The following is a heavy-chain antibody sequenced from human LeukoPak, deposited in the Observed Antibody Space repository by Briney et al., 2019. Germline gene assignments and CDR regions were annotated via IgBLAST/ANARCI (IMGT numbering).Heavy chain of an antibody. CDR3: AKERDYYISTNYDY. J-gene: IGHJ4*02. D-gene: IGHD3-9*01. CDR2: ISYEGKSQ. CDR1: GFIFSNYG. Sequence: GGSLRLSCGASGFIFSNYGMHWVRQAPGKGLEWVAVISYEGKSQYYADSVKGRFTISRDNSRNTLYLQMNSLRPEDTALNYCAKERDYYISTNYDYWGQGTLVTVSS. V-gene: IGHV3-30*18.